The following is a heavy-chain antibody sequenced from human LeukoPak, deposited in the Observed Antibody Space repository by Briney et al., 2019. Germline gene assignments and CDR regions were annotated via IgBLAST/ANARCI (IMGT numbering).Heavy chain of an antibody. CDR2: INGGGGST. CDR3: AKKWGVGTTTLDYFDY. D-gene: IGHD1-26*01. V-gene: IGHV3-23*01. J-gene: IGHJ4*02. Sequence: GGSLSLSCAASGLTVTNAWMNWVRQAPGKGLEWVSAINGGGGSTYYADSVKGRFTISRDNSKNTLYLQMNSLRVEDTAVYYCAKKWGVGTTTLDYFDYWGQGTLVTVSS. CDR1: GLTVTNAW.